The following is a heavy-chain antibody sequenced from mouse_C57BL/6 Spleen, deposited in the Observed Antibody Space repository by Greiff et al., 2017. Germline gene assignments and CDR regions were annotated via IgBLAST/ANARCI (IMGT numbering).Heavy chain of an antibody. Sequence: QVQLQQPGAELVKPGASVKLSCKASGYTFTSYWMQWVKQRPGQGLEWIGEIDPSDSYTNYNQKFKGKATLTVDTSSSTAYMQLSSLTSEDSAVYYCASNSNYLYFDDWGQGTTLTVSS. V-gene: IGHV1-50*01. J-gene: IGHJ2*01. CDR2: IDPSDSYT. D-gene: IGHD2-5*01. CDR3: ASNSNYLYFDD. CDR1: GYTFTSYW.